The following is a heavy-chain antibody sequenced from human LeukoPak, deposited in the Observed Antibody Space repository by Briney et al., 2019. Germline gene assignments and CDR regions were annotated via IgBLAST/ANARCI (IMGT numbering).Heavy chain of an antibody. CDR3: ARDRPMVRGVFDY. V-gene: IGHV4-4*02. CDR1: GGSISSSNW. Sequence: SGTLSLTCAVSGGSISSSNWWSWVRQPPGKGLEWIGEIYHSGSTNYNPSLKSRVTISVDKSKNQFSLKLSSVTAADTAVYYCARDRPMVRGVFDYWGQGTLVTVSS. D-gene: IGHD3-10*01. CDR2: IYHSGST. J-gene: IGHJ4*02.